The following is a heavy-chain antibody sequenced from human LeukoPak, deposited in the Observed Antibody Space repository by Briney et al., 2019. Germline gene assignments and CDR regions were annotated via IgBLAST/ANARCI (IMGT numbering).Heavy chain of an antibody. Sequence: PSETLSLTCAVYGGSFSGYYWSWIRQPPGKGLEWIGEINHSGSTNYNPSLKSRVTISVDTSKNQFSLKLSSVTAADTAVYYCARGLYSSSSRGLDYRGQGTLVTVSS. CDR3: ARGLYSSSSRGLDY. D-gene: IGHD6-6*01. CDR1: GGSFSGYY. V-gene: IGHV4-34*01. J-gene: IGHJ4*02. CDR2: INHSGST.